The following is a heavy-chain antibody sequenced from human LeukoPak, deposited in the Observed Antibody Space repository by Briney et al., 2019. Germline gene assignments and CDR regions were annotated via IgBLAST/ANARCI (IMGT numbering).Heavy chain of an antibody. V-gene: IGHV4-39*01. Sequence: SETLSLTCTVSGGSISSSSYYWGWIRQPPGKGLEWIGGIYYSGSTYYNPSLKSRVTISVDTSKNQFSLKLNSVTAADTAVYYCARQGSGWYTAYFDYWGQGTLVTVSS. J-gene: IGHJ4*02. CDR3: ARQGSGWYTAYFDY. CDR1: GGSISSSSYY. D-gene: IGHD6-19*01. CDR2: IYYSGST.